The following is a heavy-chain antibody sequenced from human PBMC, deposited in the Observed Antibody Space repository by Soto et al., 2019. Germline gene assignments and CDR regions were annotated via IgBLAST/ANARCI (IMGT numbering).Heavy chain of an antibody. V-gene: IGHV4-59*01. J-gene: IGHJ6*02. D-gene: IGHD2-2*01. CDR2: IYYSGST. CDR1: GGSISSYY. Sequence: SETLSLTCTVSGGSISSYYWSWIRQPPGKGLEWIGYIYYSGSTNYNPSLKSRVTISVDTSKNQFSLKLSSVTAADTAVYYCARVSKYCSSTSCQGYYYYGMDVWGQGTTVTVS. CDR3: ARVSKYCSSTSCQGYYYYGMDV.